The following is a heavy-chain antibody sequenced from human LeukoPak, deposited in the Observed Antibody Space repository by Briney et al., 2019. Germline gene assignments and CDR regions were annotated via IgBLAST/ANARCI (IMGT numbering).Heavy chain of an antibody. D-gene: IGHD6-19*01. V-gene: IGHV1-2*02. CDR2: INPNSGGT. J-gene: IGHJ4*02. CDR1: GYTFTGYY. Sequence: ASVKVSCKASGYTFTGYYMHWVRQAPGQGLEWMGWINPNSGGTNYAQKFQGRVTMTRDTSISTAYMELSRLRSDDTAVYYCARARYSSGWSGLSDYWGQGTLVTVSS. CDR3: ARARYSSGWSGLSDY.